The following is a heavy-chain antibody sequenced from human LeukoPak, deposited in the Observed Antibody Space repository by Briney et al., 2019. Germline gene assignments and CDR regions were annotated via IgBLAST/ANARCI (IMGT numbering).Heavy chain of an antibody. V-gene: IGHV3-21*01. J-gene: IGHJ3*02. D-gene: IGHD4-23*01. CDR2: ISSSSSYI. CDR1: GFTFSSYS. Sequence: GGSLRLSCAASGFTFSSYSMYWVRQAPGKGLEWVSSISSSSSYIYYADSVKGRFTISRDNAKNSLYLQMNSLRAEDTAVYYCARDRRAYGGNSEPAFDIWGQGTMVTVSS. CDR3: ARDRRAYGGNSEPAFDI.